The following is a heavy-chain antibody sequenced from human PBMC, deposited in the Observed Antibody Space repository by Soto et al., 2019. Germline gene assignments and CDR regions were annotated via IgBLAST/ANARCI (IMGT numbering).Heavy chain of an antibody. CDR1: GGTLSSCA. CDR2: IIPIFGTA. V-gene: IGHV1-69*06. Sequence: SGKVTCKASGGTLSSCAISWVRQAPGQGLEWMGGIIPIFGTANYAQKFQGRVTITADKSTSTAYMELSSLRSEDTAVYYCARDPPMGVATRAFDYWGQGTLVTVSS. CDR3: ARDPPMGVATRAFDY. D-gene: IGHD5-12*01. J-gene: IGHJ4*02.